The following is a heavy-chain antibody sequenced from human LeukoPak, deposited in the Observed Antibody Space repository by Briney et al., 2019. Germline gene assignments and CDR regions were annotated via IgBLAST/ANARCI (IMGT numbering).Heavy chain of an antibody. CDR3: ARGSYSSGYYYVPPPQNFDY. CDR2: ISSSSSYI. D-gene: IGHD3-22*01. Sequence: PGGSLRLSCAASGFTFSSYSMTWVRQAPGKGLEWVSSISSSSSYIYYADSVKGRFTISRDNAKNSLYLQMNSLRAEDTAVYYCARGSYSSGYYYVPPPQNFDYWGQGTLVTVSS. V-gene: IGHV3-21*01. CDR1: GFTFSSYS. J-gene: IGHJ4*02.